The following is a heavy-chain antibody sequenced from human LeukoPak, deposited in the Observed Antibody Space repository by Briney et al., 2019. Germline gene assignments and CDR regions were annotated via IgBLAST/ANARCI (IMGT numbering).Heavy chain of an antibody. CDR3: GRDPDYGGDP. D-gene: IGHD4/OR15-4a*01. V-gene: IGHV3-11*04. Sequence: GGSLRLSCAASGFSFSDYYLTWIRQAPGKGLEWVSYISGGGGTVDYADSVKDRFTISRDNAKNSLYLQMNNLRVEDTAVYYCGRDPDYGGDPWGQGTLVTVSS. CDR2: ISGGGGTV. CDR1: GFSFSDYY. J-gene: IGHJ5*02.